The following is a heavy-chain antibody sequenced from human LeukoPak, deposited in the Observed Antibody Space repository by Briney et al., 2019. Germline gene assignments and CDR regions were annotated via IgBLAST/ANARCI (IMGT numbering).Heavy chain of an antibody. CDR2: IYYSGST. Sequence: SQTLSLTCTVSGGSISSGGYYWSWIRQHPGKGLEWIGYIYYSGSTYYNPSLKSRVTISVDTSKNQFSLKLSSVTAADTAVYYCATGTTGSCDYWGQGTLVTVSS. J-gene: IGHJ4*02. V-gene: IGHV4-31*03. CDR1: GGSISSGGYY. CDR3: ATGTTGSCDY. D-gene: IGHD1-7*01.